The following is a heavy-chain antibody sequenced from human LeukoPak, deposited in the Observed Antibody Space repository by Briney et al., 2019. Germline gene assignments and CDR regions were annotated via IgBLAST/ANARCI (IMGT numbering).Heavy chain of an antibody. V-gene: IGHV3-23*01. CDR2: ISGSGGST. CDR1: RFTFSSYA. Sequence: GGSLRLSCAASRFTFSSYAMSWVRQAPGKGLEWVSAISGSGGSTYYADSVKGRFTISRDNSKNTLYLQMNRLRAEDTAVYYCAKDLVRYSSSWFDAFDIWGQGTMVTVSS. CDR3: AKDLVRYSSSWFDAFDI. D-gene: IGHD6-13*01. J-gene: IGHJ3*02.